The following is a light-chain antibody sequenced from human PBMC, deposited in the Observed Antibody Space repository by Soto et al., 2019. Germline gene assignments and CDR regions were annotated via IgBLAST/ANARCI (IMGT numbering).Light chain of an antibody. CDR1: IGSNY. Sequence: QSVLTQPPSASGTPGQRVTISCSGSIGSNYIYWYQQLPGTAPKLLIYKNNLRPSGVPDRFSGSRSGTSASLAISGLRSEDETDYYCATRDDGLSGDWVFGGGTKLT. J-gene: IGLJ3*02. CDR3: ATRDDGLSGDWV. CDR2: KNN. V-gene: IGLV1-47*01.